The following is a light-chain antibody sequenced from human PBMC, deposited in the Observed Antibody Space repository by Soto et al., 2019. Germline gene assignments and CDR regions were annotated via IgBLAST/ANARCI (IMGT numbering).Light chain of an antibody. CDR3: QQYGSSRT. J-gene: IGKJ1*01. V-gene: IGKV3-20*01. CDR2: GAS. Sequence: DIVMTQSPGTLSLSPGERATLSCRASQSVSNNYLAWYQQKPGQAPRLPIYGASNRATGIPDRFSGSGSGTDFTLTISRLEPEDFAVYYCQQYGSSRTFGQGTKVDIK. CDR1: QSVSNNY.